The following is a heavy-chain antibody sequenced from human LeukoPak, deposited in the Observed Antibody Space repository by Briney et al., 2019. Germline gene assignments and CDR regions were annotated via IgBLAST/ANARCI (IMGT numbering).Heavy chain of an antibody. Sequence: PSETLSLTCTVSGYSISSGYYWGWIRQPPGKGLEWIGSIYHSGSTYYNPSLKSRVTISVDTSKNQFSLKLSSVTAADTAVYYCARVKRYYYDSSGYPGGWFDPWGQGTLVTVSS. CDR2: IYHSGST. CDR3: ARVKRYYYDSSGYPGGWFDP. V-gene: IGHV4-38-2*02. CDR1: GYSISSGYY. J-gene: IGHJ5*02. D-gene: IGHD3-22*01.